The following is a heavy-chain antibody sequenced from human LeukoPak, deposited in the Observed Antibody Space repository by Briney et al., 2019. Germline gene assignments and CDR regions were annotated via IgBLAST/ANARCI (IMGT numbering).Heavy chain of an antibody. CDR3: SSHYGRGSYYNSHCSWDF. D-gene: IGHD3-10*01. CDR2: IIAYNGTT. V-gene: IGHV1-18*01. Sequence: ASVKVSCKASGYTFTNYGISWVRQAPGQGLEWMGGIIAYNGTTNYAQKFQGRVTMTTNKSMDTAYMELRSLRSDDTAVYYCSSHYGRGSYYNSHCSWDFWGRGTTATV. J-gene: IGHJ6*02. CDR1: GYTFTNYG.